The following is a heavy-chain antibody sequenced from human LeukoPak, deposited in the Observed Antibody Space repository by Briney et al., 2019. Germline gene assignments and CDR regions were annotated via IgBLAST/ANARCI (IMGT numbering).Heavy chain of an antibody. J-gene: IGHJ3*01. Sequence: GESLKISCKASGYSFTNYWIGWVRQTPGKGLEWMGIIYPGDSDTSYSPSFQGQVTISADTSISTAYLHWSSLQASDTAVYYCARRCLNYFIWGPDALDFWGQGTMVTVSS. V-gene: IGHV5-51*01. CDR3: ARRCLNYFIWGPDALDF. CDR1: GYSFTNYW. CDR2: IYPGDSDT. D-gene: IGHD3-10*01.